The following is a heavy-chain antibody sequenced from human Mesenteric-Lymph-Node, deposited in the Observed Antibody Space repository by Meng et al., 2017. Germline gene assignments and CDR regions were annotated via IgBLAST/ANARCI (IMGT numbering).Heavy chain of an antibody. V-gene: IGHV3-30*04. D-gene: IGHD2-2*01. CDR1: GFTFSSYA. CDR2: ISYDGSNK. Sequence: GGSLRLSCAASGFTFSSYAMHWVRQAPGKGLEWVAVISYDGSNKYYADSVKGRFTISRDNSKNTLYLQMNSLRAEDTAVYYCARDLGYCSSTSCPNWFDPWGQGTLVTVSS. CDR3: ARDLGYCSSTSCPNWFDP. J-gene: IGHJ5*02.